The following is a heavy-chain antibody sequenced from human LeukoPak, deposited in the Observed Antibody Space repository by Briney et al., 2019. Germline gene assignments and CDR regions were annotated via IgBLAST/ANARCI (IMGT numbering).Heavy chain of an antibody. CDR2: ISYDGSNK. V-gene: IGHV3-30*18. CDR3: AKDLYYYDSSAPGDY. D-gene: IGHD3-22*01. CDR1: GFTFSSYG. J-gene: IGHJ4*02. Sequence: GGSLRLSCAASGFTFSSYGMHWVRQAPGKGLEWVAVISYDGSNKYYADSVKGRFTISRDNSKNTLYLQMNSLRAEDTAVYYCAKDLYYYDSSAPGDYWGQGTLVTVSS.